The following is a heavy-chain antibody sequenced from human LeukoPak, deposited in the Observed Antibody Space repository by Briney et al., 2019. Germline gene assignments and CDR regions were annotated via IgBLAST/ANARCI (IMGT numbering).Heavy chain of an antibody. Sequence: SQTLSLTCTVSGGSISSGSYYWSWIRQPAGKGLEWIGRIYTSGSTNYNPSLKSRVTISVDTSKNQFSLKLSSVTAADPAVYYCARVCFFDDFWSGYHYAFNIWGQGTMVTVSS. CDR1: GGSISSGSYY. J-gene: IGHJ3*02. V-gene: IGHV4-61*02. D-gene: IGHD3-3*01. CDR3: ARVCFFDDFWSGYHYAFNI. CDR2: IYTSGST.